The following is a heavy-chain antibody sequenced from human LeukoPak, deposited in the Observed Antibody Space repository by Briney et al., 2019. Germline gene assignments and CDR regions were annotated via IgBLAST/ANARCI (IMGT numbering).Heavy chain of an antibody. CDR1: GGSISSGDYY. D-gene: IGHD3-10*01. CDR2: IYYSGST. CDR3: AREFGDPSHSFDY. Sequence: PSQTLSLTCTVSGGSISSGDYYWSWIRQPPGKGLEWIGYIYYSGSTYYNPSLKSRVTISVDTSKNQFSLKLSSVTAADTAVYYCAREFGDPSHSFDYWGQGTLVTVSS. V-gene: IGHV4-30-4*08. J-gene: IGHJ4*02.